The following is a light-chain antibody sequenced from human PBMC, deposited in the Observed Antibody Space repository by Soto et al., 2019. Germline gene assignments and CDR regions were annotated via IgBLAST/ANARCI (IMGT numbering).Light chain of an antibody. CDR1: QSVSSN. J-gene: IGKJ1*01. Sequence: IVMTQSPATLSVSPGERATLSCTASQSVSSNLAWYQQKPGQAPRLLIYGASTRATGIPARFSGSGSGTEFTLTLSSLQYEDFAVYYCQQYNNWPLTFGQGTKVDIK. V-gene: IGKV3-15*01. CDR2: GAS. CDR3: QQYNNWPLT.